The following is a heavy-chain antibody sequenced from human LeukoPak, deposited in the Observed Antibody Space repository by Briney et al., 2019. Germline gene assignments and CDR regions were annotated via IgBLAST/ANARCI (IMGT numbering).Heavy chain of an antibody. CDR1: GFTFSRYG. CDR3: AKDLGTVTTDYYYGMDV. V-gene: IGHV3-30*18. J-gene: IGHJ6*04. Sequence: GGSLRLSCAASGFTFSRYGMHRVRQAPGKGLEWAAVISYDGSNKYYADSVKGRFTISRDNSKNTLHLQMNSVRAEDTAVYYCAKDLGTVTTDYYYGMDVWGKGATVTVSS. CDR2: ISYDGSNK. D-gene: IGHD4-17*01.